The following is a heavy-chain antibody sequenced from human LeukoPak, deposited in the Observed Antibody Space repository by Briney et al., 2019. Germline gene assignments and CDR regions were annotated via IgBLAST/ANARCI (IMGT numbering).Heavy chain of an antibody. CDR2: ISSSSYI. D-gene: IGHD5-12*01. J-gene: IGHJ4*02. CDR3: ARDRPSGYDKVGFDY. Sequence: GGSLRLSCAASGFTFSSYSMNWVRQAPGKGLEWVSSISSSSYIYYADSVKGRFTISRDNAKNSLYLQMNSLRAEDTAVYYCARDRPSGYDKVGFDYWGQGTLVTVSS. CDR1: GFTFSSYS. V-gene: IGHV3-21*01.